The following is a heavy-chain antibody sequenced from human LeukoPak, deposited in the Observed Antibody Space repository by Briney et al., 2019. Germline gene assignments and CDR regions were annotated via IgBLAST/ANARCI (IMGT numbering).Heavy chain of an antibody. Sequence: GGSLRLPCEPFEFPFSIFPMNWAPQVPGKGLDGSSGISDSGGSTYYAGSVKRRFTISRDNSRNTLYLEMNSLRAEDTALYYCAKGPLTGYSTYFFDYWGQGTLVTVSS. D-gene: IGHD3-9*01. CDR2: ISDSGGST. CDR1: EFPFSIFP. V-gene: IGHV3-23*01. CDR3: AKGPLTGYSTYFFDY. J-gene: IGHJ4*02.